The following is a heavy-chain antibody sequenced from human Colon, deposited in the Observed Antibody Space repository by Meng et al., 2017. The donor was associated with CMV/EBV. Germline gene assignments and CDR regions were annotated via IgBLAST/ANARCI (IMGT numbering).Heavy chain of an antibody. Sequence: ESGPILVKPSEHLSSPCTVSGDSIKNYYWTWLRQPAVKGLEWLGRIHYSGGTDDNPSLKSRVTLSIDTSKNQLSLKIYSVTAADTAVYYCARAGARGVPVDLWGQGTLVTVSS. D-gene: IGHD3-10*01. CDR1: GDSIKNYY. CDR2: IHYSGGT. V-gene: IGHV4-4*07. J-gene: IGHJ4*02. CDR3: ARAGARGVPVDL.